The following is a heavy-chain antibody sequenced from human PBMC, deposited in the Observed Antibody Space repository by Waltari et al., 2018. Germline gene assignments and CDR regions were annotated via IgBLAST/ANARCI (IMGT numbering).Heavy chain of an antibody. CDR1: GDSITSSNSY. CDR2: VYYTGST. Sequence: QLQLQESGPRLVKPSETLSLPCSVSGDSITSSNSYWAWIRQPPGKGLGWIGSVYYTGSTYYKASLKSRVTISVDTSKNYFSLSLTSVTATDTAIYFCARTFMVRTIRSRGWFDPWGQGTLVTVSS. V-gene: IGHV4-39*02. J-gene: IGHJ5*02. D-gene: IGHD3-10*01. CDR3: ARTFMVRTIRSRGWFDP.